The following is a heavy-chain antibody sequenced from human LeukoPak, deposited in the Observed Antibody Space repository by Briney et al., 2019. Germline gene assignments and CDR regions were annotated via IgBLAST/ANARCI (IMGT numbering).Heavy chain of an antibody. J-gene: IGHJ5*01. CDR3: ARRKDYWSGFIDS. CDR2: TFYTGSA. V-gene: IGHV4-39*01. CDR1: GGSFSTTSHY. Sequence: PSETLSLTCTVSGGSFSTTSHYWGWIRQTPGKGLEWLGSTFYTGSAYYNPSLQRRVTISVDSSKNQFSLRLSSVTAADTAVYYCARRKDYWSGFIDSWGQGTLVTVSS. D-gene: IGHD3-3*01.